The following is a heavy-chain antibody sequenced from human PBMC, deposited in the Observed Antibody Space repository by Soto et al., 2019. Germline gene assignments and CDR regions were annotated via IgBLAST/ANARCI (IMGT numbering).Heavy chain of an antibody. J-gene: IGHJ4*02. CDR2: INHSGST. V-gene: IGHV4-34*01. D-gene: IGHD2-8*02. CDR3: ARDKITGLFDY. Sequence: LETLPLTCAVYGGSCSGYYWSWIRQPPGTGLEWIGEINHSGSTNYNPSLKSRVTISVDTSKNQFSLKLTSVTAADTAVYYCARDKITGLFDYWGQGTLVTVSS. CDR1: GGSCSGYY.